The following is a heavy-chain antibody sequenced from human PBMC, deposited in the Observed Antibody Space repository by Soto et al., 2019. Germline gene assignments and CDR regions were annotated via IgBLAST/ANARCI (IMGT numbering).Heavy chain of an antibody. D-gene: IGHD2-15*01. CDR1: GYTFTSYG. CDR3: ARESLGYCSGGSGYSPSGYYGMDV. Sequence: QVQLVQSGAEVKKPGASVKVSCKASGYTFTSYGISWVRQAPGQGLEWTGWISAYNGNTNYAQKLQGRVTMTTDTSTSTAYMELRSLRSDDTAVYYCARESLGYCSGGSGYSPSGYYGMDVWGQRTTVTVSS. CDR2: ISAYNGNT. V-gene: IGHV1-18*01. J-gene: IGHJ6*02.